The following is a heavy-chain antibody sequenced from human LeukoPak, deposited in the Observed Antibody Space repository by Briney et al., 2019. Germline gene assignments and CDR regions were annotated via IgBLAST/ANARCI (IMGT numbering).Heavy chain of an antibody. D-gene: IGHD4-17*01. CDR2: MYHSGES. CDR3: AKVGAYGDYARHDY. CDR1: GYSISSGYY. J-gene: IGHJ4*02. V-gene: IGHV4-38-2*01. Sequence: SETLSLTCAVSGYSISSGYYWAWIRQPPGKGLEWIGNMYHSGESYNNPSLKSRVTMSADTSKNQFSLKLTSVTATDTAVYYCAKVGAYGDYARHDYWGQGTLVTVSS.